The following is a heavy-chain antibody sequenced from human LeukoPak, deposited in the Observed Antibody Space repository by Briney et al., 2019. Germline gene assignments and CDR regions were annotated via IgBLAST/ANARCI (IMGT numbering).Heavy chain of an antibody. CDR2: INPNSGGT. D-gene: IGHD1-26*01. Sequence: GASVTVSFKTSGYSFTDYYMHWVRQAPGQGGEWMGWINPNSGGTSTPQKFQGRITMTRDTSITTVYMEVSWLTSADTAIYYCARADRLDGSPYLIGPWGQGTLVTVSS. CDR1: GYSFTDYY. V-gene: IGHV1-2*02. J-gene: IGHJ5*02. CDR3: ARADRLDGSPYLIGP.